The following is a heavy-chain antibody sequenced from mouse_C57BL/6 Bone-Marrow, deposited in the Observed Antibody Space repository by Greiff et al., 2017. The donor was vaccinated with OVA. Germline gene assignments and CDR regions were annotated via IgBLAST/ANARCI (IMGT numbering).Heavy chain of an antibody. V-gene: IGHV1-53*01. CDR1: GYTFTSYW. D-gene: IGHD1-1*01. J-gene: IGHJ1*03. CDR3: ARPVVARWYFDV. CDR2: INPSNGGT. Sequence: VQLVESGTELVKPGASVKLSCKASGYTFTSYWMHWVKQRPGQGLEWIGNINPSNGGTNYNEKFKSKATLTVDKSSSTAYMQLSSLTSEDSAVYYCARPVVARWYFDVWGTGTTVTVSS.